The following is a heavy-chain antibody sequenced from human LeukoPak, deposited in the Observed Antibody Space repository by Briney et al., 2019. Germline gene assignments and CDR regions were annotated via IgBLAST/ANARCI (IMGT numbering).Heavy chain of an antibody. CDR3: AREAAI. Sequence: ASVKVSCKASGYTLSTYTMHWLRQAPGQRPEWMGCIYAGNGNVKYSQNFQGRVTITRDTSASTAYMELRSLRSEDTAVYYCAREAAIWGQGTLVTVSS. CDR2: IYAGNGNV. CDR1: GYTLSTYT. D-gene: IGHD6-25*01. V-gene: IGHV1-3*01. J-gene: IGHJ4*02.